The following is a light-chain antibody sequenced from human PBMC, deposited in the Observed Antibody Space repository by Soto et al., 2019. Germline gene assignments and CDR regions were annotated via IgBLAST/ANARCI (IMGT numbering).Light chain of an antibody. J-gene: IGKJ1*01. CDR1: QSISSW. CDR2: KAS. V-gene: IGKV1-5*03. CDR3: QQYNSYST. Sequence: DIQMTQSPPSLSASVGDRLTITCRASQSISSWLAWYQQKPGKAPKLLIYKASSLESGVPSRFSGSGSGTEFTLTISSLQPDDFATYYCQQYNSYSTFGQGTKVDIK.